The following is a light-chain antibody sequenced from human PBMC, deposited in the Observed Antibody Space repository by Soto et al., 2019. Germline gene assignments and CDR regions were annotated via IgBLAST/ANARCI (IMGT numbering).Light chain of an antibody. CDR2: RAS. J-gene: IGKJ3*01. CDR3: QHYTTYSGT. V-gene: IGKV1-5*03. Sequence: DIQMTQSPSTLSASVGDRVTITCRASQSITTWLAWYQQKPGKAPKLLIYRASSLESGVASRFSGSGSGTEFTLTISSLQPDDFATYYCQHYTTYSGTFGPGTKLDIK. CDR1: QSITTW.